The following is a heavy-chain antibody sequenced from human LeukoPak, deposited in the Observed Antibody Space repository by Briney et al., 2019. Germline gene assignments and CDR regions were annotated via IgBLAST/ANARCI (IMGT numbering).Heavy chain of an antibody. J-gene: IGHJ6*02. CDR2: INPNSGGT. Sequence: ASVTVSCKASGYTLTGYYMHWVRQAPAQGLEWMGCINPNSGGTNYAQKFQGRVTMTRDTSIGTDYMELSRLRSDDTAVYYCARDIVLMVYAPYYYYYGMDVWGQGTTVTVSS. CDR1: GYTLTGYY. D-gene: IGHD2-8*01. V-gene: IGHV1-2*02. CDR3: ARDIVLMVYAPYYYYYGMDV.